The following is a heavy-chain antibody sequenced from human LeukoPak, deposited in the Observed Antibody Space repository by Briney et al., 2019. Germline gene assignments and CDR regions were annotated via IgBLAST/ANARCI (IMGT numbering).Heavy chain of an antibody. CDR2: ISAYNGNT. J-gene: IGHJ6*03. Sequence: ASVKVSCKASGYTFTSYGISWVRQAPGQGLEWMGWISAYNGNTNYAQKLQDRVTMTTDTSTSTAYMELRSLRSDDTAVYYCARDASDIVVLPAAKYYYYMDVWGKGTTVTVSS. CDR1: GYTFTSYG. V-gene: IGHV1-18*01. D-gene: IGHD2-2*01. CDR3: ARDASDIVVLPAAKYYYYMDV.